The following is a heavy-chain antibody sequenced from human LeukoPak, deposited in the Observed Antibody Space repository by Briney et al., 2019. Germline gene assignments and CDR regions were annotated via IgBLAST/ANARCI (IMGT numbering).Heavy chain of an antibody. CDR3: ARNMITFGGVISQSFDY. J-gene: IGHJ4*02. CDR2: IYYSGST. CDR1: GGSISSGGYY. D-gene: IGHD3-16*02. Sequence: SETLSLTCTVSGGSISSGGYYWSWIRQHPGKGLEWIGYIYYSGSTYYNPSLKSRVTISVDTSKNQFSLKLSSVTAADTAVYYCARNMITFGGVISQSFDYWGQGTLVTVSS. V-gene: IGHV4-31*03.